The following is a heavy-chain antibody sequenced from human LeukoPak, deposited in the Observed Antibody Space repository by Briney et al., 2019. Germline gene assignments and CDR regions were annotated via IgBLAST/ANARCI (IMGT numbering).Heavy chain of an antibody. CDR1: GYSFTSYW. V-gene: IGHV5-51*01. J-gene: IGHJ6*03. D-gene: IGHD2-2*01. Sequence: GESLKISCKGSGYSFTSYWIGWVRQMPGKGLEWMGIIYPGDSDTRYSPSFQGQVTISADKSISTAYLQWSSLKASDTVMYHCARHTYSRDVEVPAAMKYYYYYYMDVWGKGTTVTVSS. CDR3: ARHTYSRDVEVPAAMKYYYYYYMDV. CDR2: IYPGDSDT.